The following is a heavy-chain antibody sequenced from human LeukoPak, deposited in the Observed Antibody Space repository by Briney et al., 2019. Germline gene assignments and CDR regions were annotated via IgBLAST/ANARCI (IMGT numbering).Heavy chain of an antibody. D-gene: IGHD3-22*01. Sequence: PGGSLRLSCAASGFTFNSCAMSWVRQAPGKGLEWVSAISGSGGSTYYADSVKGRFTISRDNSKNTLYLQVNSLRAEDTAVYYCAKGPYYYDNSGYPHWGQGTLVTVSS. V-gene: IGHV3-23*01. CDR3: AKGPYYYDNSGYPH. CDR1: GFTFNSCA. CDR2: ISGSGGST. J-gene: IGHJ4*02.